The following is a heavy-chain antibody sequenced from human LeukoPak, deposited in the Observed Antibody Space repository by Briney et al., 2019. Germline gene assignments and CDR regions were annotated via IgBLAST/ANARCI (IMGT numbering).Heavy chain of an antibody. J-gene: IGHJ4*02. V-gene: IGHV4-39*01. D-gene: IGHD3-10*01. Sequence: SETLSLTCTVSGCSISSSSYYWGWIPQPPGKGLEWIGRIYYSGSTYYNPSLKSRVTISVDTSKNQFSLKLSTVTAADTAVYYCASPSGNYWGFDYWGQGTLVTVSS. CDR2: IYYSGST. CDR3: ASPSGNYWGFDY. CDR1: GCSISSSSYY.